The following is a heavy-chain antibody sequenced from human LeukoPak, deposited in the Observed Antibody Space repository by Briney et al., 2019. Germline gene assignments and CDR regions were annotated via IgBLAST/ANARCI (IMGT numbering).Heavy chain of an antibody. CDR2: ISHDGSNR. J-gene: IGHJ4*02. Sequence: GGSLRLSCAASGITFNSYAMHWVRQAPGKGLEWVAVISHDGSNRYYGDSVKGRFTISRDNSKNTLFLQMDSLRAEDTAVYYCASGYTYYYGSGSYHWGQGTLVTVSS. D-gene: IGHD3-10*01. CDR1: GITFNSYA. V-gene: IGHV3-30*04. CDR3: ASGYTYYYGSGSYH.